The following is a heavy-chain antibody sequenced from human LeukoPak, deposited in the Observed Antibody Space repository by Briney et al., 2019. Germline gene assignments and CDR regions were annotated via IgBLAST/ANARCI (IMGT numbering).Heavy chain of an antibody. V-gene: IGHV1-69*05. Sequence: SVKVSCKASGGTFSSYAISWVRQAPGQGLEWMGRIIPIFGTASYAQKFQGRVTITTDESTSTAYMELSSLGSEDTAVYYCARLPSFGVVTDDAFDIWGQGTMVTVSS. CDR3: ARLPSFGVVTDDAFDI. CDR2: IIPIFGTA. J-gene: IGHJ3*02. CDR1: GGTFSSYA. D-gene: IGHD3-3*01.